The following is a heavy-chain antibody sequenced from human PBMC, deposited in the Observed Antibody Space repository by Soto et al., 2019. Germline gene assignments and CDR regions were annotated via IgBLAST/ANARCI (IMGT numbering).Heavy chain of an antibody. CDR2: INHSGST. J-gene: IGHJ6*03. CDR1: GGSFSGYY. Sequence: SETLSLTCAVYGGSFSGYYWSWIRQPPGKGLEWIGEINHSGSTNYNPSLKSRVTISVDTSKNQFSLKLSSVTAADTAVYYCARGKGYNWNYDHYYYYMDVWGKGTTVTVSS. CDR3: ARGKGYNWNYDHYYYYMDV. V-gene: IGHV4-34*01. D-gene: IGHD1-7*01.